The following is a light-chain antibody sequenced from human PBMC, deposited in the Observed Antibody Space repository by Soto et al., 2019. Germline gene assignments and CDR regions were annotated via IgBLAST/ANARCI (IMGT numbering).Light chain of an antibody. CDR2: GNN. J-gene: IGLJ3*02. V-gene: IGLV1-40*01. CDR3: QSYDTSLSEV. CDR1: SSNIGAGYD. Sequence: QSVLTQPPSVSGAPGQRVTIFCTGNSSNIGAGYDVHWYQQLPGTAPKLLIYGNNNRPSGVPDRFFGSKSGTSASLAITGLQAEDEAGYYCQSYDTSLSEVFGGGTKVTVL.